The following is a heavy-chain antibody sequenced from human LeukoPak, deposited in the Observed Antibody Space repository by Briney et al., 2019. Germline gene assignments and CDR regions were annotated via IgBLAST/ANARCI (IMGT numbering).Heavy chain of an antibody. D-gene: IGHD2-15*01. Sequence: GGSLRLSCAASGFTFYDYGMSWVRQAPGKGLEWVSGINWNGGSTGYADSVKGRFTISRDNAKNSLYLQMNSLRAEDTALYYCARDFVSAAPASGVSFDYWGQGTLVTVSS. CDR1: GFTFYDYG. CDR3: ARDFVSAAPASGVSFDY. J-gene: IGHJ4*02. CDR2: INWNGGST. V-gene: IGHV3-20*04.